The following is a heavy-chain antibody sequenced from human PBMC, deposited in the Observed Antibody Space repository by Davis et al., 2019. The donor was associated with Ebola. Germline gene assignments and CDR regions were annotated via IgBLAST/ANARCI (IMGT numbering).Heavy chain of an antibody. Sequence: MPSETLSLTCAVYGGSFSDYYWSWIRQPPGKGLEWIGEINHSGSTNYNPSLKSRVTISVDTSKNQFSLKLSSVTAADTAVYYCASHSSGYPVDYWGQGTLVTVSS. CDR1: GGSFSDYY. CDR3: ASHSSGYPVDY. J-gene: IGHJ4*02. V-gene: IGHV4-34*01. D-gene: IGHD3-22*01. CDR2: INHSGST.